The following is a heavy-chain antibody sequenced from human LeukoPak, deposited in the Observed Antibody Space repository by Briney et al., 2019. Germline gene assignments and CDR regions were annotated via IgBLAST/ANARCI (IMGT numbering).Heavy chain of an antibody. CDR1: GYTFTSYY. Sequence: ASVKVSCKASGYTFTSYYIHWVRQAPGQGLEWMGIINPSGGSTSYAQKFQGRVTMTRDMSTSTVYMELSSLRSEDTAVYYCARDGLATDRGLDYWGQGTVITVSS. CDR3: ARDGLATDRGLDY. CDR2: INPSGGST. J-gene: IGHJ4*02. V-gene: IGHV1-46*01. D-gene: IGHD1-1*01.